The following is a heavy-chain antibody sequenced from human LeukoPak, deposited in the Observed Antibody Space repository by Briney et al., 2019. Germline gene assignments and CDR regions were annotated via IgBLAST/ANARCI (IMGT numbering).Heavy chain of an antibody. Sequence: SDTLSLTCTVSGGSISSYYWSWIRQPPGKGLEWIGYIYYSGSTNYNPSLKSRVTISVDTSKNQFSLKLSSVTAADTAVYYCARGLGYYYDSSGYFGWFDPWGQGTLVTVSS. D-gene: IGHD3-22*01. CDR3: ARGLGYYYDSSGYFGWFDP. CDR2: IYYSGST. J-gene: IGHJ5*02. CDR1: GGSISSYY. V-gene: IGHV4-59*01.